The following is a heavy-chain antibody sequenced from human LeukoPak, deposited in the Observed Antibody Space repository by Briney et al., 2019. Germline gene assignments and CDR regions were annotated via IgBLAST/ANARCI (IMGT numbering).Heavy chain of an antibody. D-gene: IGHD1-26*01. V-gene: IGHV1-8*01. J-gene: IGHJ3*02. CDR1: GYTFTSFD. CDR3: ARVHRWMGEIRLGDSASDI. CDR2: MNYNSGNT. Sequence: ASVKVSCKASGYTFTSFDINWVRQATGQGLEWMGWMNYNSGNTGYAQKFQGRVIMTRNISISTAYMELSSLKSDDTAMYFCARVHRWMGEIRLGDSASDIWGQGTMVIVSS.